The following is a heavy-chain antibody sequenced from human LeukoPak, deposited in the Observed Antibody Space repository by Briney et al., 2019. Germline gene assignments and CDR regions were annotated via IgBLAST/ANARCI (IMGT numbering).Heavy chain of an antibody. D-gene: IGHD6-13*01. CDR1: GYTFTGYY. CDR2: INPNSGGT. J-gene: IGHJ4*02. V-gene: IGHV1-2*02. CDR3: ATLHPGIAAATSSGFDY. Sequence: GASVKVSCKASGYTFTGYYMHWVRQAPGQGLEWMGWINPNSGGTNYAQKFQGRVTMTRDTSISTAYMELSRLRSDDTAVYYCATLHPGIAAATSSGFDYWGQGTLVTVSS.